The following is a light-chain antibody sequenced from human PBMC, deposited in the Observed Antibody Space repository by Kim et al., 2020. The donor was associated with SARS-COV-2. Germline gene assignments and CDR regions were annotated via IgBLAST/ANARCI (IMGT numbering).Light chain of an antibody. CDR3: QVWDSSSDHSYWV. CDR1: NIGSKS. Sequence: SYELTQPPSVSVAPGKTARITCGGNNIGSKSVHWYQQKPGQAPVLVIYYDSDRPSGIPERFSGSNSGITATLTISRVEAGDEADYYCQVWDSSSDHSYWVFGGGTQLTVL. J-gene: IGLJ3*02. V-gene: IGLV3-21*04. CDR2: YDS.